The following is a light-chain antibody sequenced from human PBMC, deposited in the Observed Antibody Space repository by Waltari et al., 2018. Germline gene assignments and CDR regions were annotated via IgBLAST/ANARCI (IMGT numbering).Light chain of an antibody. Sequence: QLVVTQSPSASASLGASINLTCTLSSGHSSYAVACPQQHSQKGPRFLMKLNFDGTHDKGDGVPARFSGSKSGAERYLTISSLQSEDEADYYCQTWGTAAHVVFGGGTKLTVL. J-gene: IGLJ2*01. CDR2: LNFDGTH. CDR3: QTWGTAAHVV. V-gene: IGLV4-69*01. CDR1: SGHSSYA.